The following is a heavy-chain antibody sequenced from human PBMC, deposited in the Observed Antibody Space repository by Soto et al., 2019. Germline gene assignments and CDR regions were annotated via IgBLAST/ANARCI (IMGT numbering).Heavy chain of an antibody. D-gene: IGHD3-10*01. J-gene: IGHJ5*02. V-gene: IGHV4-39*01. CDR2: VYYSGTR. Sequence: QLQLQESGPGLVKPSETLSLTCTVSGGSVSRLNYYWGWIRQSPGKGLEWIATVYYSGTRYYNPSLESRVTISVDKSKNQFSLKLRSVTAADTAVYYCARHVCINNWFAGWFDAWGQGTLITV. CDR1: GGSVSRLNYY. CDR3: ARHVCINNWFAGWFDA.